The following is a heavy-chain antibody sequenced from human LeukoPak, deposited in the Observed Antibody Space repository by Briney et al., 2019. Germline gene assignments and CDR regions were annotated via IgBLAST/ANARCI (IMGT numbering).Heavy chain of an antibody. Sequence: GGSLRLSCAASELMFSSYAMSWVRQAPGKGLEWVSGISDDSGSTYYADSVRGRFTISRDNSKNTLYLQMNSLRAEDTAVYYCAKDRGYSSSLDYWGQGTLVTVSS. CDR3: AKDRGYSSSLDY. D-gene: IGHD6-13*01. CDR1: ELMFSSYA. J-gene: IGHJ4*02. CDR2: ISDDSGST. V-gene: IGHV3-23*01.